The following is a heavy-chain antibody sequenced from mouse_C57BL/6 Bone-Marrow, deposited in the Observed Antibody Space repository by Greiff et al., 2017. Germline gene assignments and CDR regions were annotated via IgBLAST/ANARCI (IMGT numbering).Heavy chain of an antibody. CDR2: IYPRSGNT. CDR1: GYTFTSYG. CDR3: ARSLLLIRRFAY. Sequence: QVQLKESGAELARPGASVKLSCKASGYTFTSYGISWVKQRTGQGLEWIGEIYPRSGNTYYNEKFKGKDTLTADKSSSTAYMELRSLTSEDSAVYFCARSLLLIRRFAYWGQGTLVTVSA. J-gene: IGHJ3*01. V-gene: IGHV1-81*01. D-gene: IGHD1-1*01.